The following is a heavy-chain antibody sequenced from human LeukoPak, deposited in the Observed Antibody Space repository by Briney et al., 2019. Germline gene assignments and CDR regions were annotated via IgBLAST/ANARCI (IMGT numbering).Heavy chain of an antibody. D-gene: IGHD6-6*01. CDR1: GFTFTSYE. Sequence: GGSLRLSCAASGFTFTSYEMNWVRQAPGKGLEWVSYISGSGSSAHYADSVKGRFIISRDDAKNSLYLQMNSLRVEDTAVYYCARGHGGIAALSWFDPWGQGTLVTVSS. V-gene: IGHV3-48*03. CDR3: ARGHGGIAALSWFDP. J-gene: IGHJ5*02. CDR2: ISGSGSSA.